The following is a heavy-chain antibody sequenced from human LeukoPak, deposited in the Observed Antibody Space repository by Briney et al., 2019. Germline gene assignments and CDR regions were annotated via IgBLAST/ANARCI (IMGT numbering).Heavy chain of an antibody. CDR2: IKKDGSDT. CDR3: ARDRASESYYKAPPFDL. V-gene: IGHV3-7*01. Sequence: GGSLRLSCAASGFTFSSYWMSWVRQAPGKGLEWVGNIKKDGSDTYYVASVRGRYTISRDNGKNSLYLLMNSLRAEDTAVYYCARDRASESYYKAPPFDLWGQGTMVTVSS. J-gene: IGHJ4*02. CDR1: GFTFSSYW. D-gene: IGHD3-10*01.